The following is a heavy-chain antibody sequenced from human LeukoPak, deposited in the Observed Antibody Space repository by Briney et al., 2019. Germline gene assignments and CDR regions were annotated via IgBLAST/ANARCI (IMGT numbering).Heavy chain of an antibody. Sequence: SETLSLTRTVSGYSISSAYYWGWIRQPPGKGLEWIGSIYHSGSTYYNPSLKSRVTISVDTSKNQFSLKLSSVTAADTAVYYCARHGDYGSGSYYIDYWGQGTLVTVSS. V-gene: IGHV4-38-2*02. J-gene: IGHJ4*02. CDR2: IYHSGST. CDR3: ARHGDYGSGSYYIDY. D-gene: IGHD3-10*01. CDR1: GYSISSAYY.